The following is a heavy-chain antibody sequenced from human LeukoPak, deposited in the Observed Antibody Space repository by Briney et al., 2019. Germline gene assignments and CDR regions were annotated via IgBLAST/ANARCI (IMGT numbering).Heavy chain of an antibody. CDR3: ARDPYPLHCGGDCYYFDY. CDR1: GFTFSSYG. CDR2: IWYDGSNK. D-gene: IGHD2-21*02. V-gene: IGHV3-33*01. Sequence: GGSLRLSCAASGFTFSSYGMHWVRQAPGKALEWVAVIWYDGSNKYYADSVKGRFTISRDNSKNTLYLQMNSLRAEDTAVYYCARDPYPLHCGGDCYYFDYWGQGTLVTVSS. J-gene: IGHJ4*02.